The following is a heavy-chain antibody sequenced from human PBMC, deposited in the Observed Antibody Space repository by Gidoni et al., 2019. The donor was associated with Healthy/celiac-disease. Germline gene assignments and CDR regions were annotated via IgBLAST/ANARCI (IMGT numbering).Heavy chain of an antibody. D-gene: IGHD6-13*01. Sequence: EVQLVESGGGLVKPGGSLRLAWAASGFAFRKGRMSGVRQAPGKGLEWVGRIKSKTDGGTTDYAAPVKGRFTISRDDSKNTLYLQMNSLKTEDTAVYYCTTDALTETQSWSWYYFDYWGQGTLVTVSS. CDR1: GFAFRKGR. CDR3: TTDALTETQSWSWYYFDY. J-gene: IGHJ4*02. V-gene: IGHV3-15*01. CDR2: IKSKTDGGTT.